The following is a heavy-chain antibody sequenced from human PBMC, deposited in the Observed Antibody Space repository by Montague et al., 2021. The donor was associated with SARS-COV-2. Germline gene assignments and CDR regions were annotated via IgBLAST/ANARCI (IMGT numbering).Heavy chain of an antibody. J-gene: IGHJ4*02. D-gene: IGHD2-2*02. CDR2: IYYSGST. Sequence: SETLSLTCTAAGGSISSSSYYWGWIRQPPGKGLEWIASIYYSGSTHYNPSLKSRVTISEDTSKDQFSLKLTSVTAADTAVYYCARHDRADCTSTSCYRPFFDYWGQGILVTVSS. V-gene: IGHV4-39*01. CDR1: GGSISSSSYY. CDR3: ARHDRADCTSTSCYRPFFDY.